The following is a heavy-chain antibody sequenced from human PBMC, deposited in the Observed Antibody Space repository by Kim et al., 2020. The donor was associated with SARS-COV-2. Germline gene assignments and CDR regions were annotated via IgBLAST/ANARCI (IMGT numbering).Heavy chain of an antibody. Sequence: VKVSCKASGGTFSSYAISWVRQAPGQGLEWMGGIIPIFGTANYAQKFQGRVTITADESTSTAYMELSSLRSEDTAVYYCARDSVLRLGELSLNYGMDVWGQGTTVTVSS. D-gene: IGHD3-16*02. J-gene: IGHJ6*02. V-gene: IGHV1-69*13. CDR3: ARDSVLRLGELSLNYGMDV. CDR2: IIPIFGTA. CDR1: GGTFSSYA.